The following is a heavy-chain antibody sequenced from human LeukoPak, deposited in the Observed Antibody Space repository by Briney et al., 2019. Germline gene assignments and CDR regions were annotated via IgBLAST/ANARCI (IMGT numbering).Heavy chain of an antibody. J-gene: IGHJ4*02. V-gene: IGHV4-61*02. CDR2: IYTSGST. Sequence: SETLSLTCTVSGGSISSGSYYWSWIRQPAGKGLEWIGRIYTSGSTNYNPSLKSRVTISVDTSKNQFSLKLSSVTAADTAVYYCARDLGYSSGQYYFDYWGQGTLVTVSS. CDR1: GGSISSGSYY. CDR3: ARDLGYSSGQYYFDY. D-gene: IGHD6-19*01.